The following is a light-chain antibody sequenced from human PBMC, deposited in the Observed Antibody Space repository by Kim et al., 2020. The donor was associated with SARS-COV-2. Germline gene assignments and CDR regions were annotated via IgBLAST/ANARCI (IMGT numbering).Light chain of an antibody. Sequence: DIQMTQSPSTLSPSVGDRVTITCRASQSLGDSLVWYQQKPGKAPKLLISKASILESGVPSRFSGSGSGTDFTLTISSLQPDDSATYYCQQYKRYPWTFGQGTKVDIK. CDR2: KAS. CDR3: QQYKRYPWT. V-gene: IGKV1-5*03. CDR1: QSLGDS. J-gene: IGKJ1*01.